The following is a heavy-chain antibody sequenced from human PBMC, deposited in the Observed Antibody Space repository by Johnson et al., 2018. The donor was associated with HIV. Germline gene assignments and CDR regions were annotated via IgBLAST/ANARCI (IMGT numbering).Heavy chain of an antibody. Sequence: MHLVESGGGLVQPGGSLRLSCVASGFTFSTYWMSWVRQAPGKGLEWVANIKQDGSEKYDVDSVKGRFTISRDNSKNTLYLRMKRMRAEDTDVYLCAKERGKRCLHHRDAFDIWGQGTMVTVSS. CDR1: GFTFSTYW. J-gene: IGHJ3*02. CDR2: IKQDGSEK. CDR3: AKERGKRCLHHRDAFDI. D-gene: IGHD5-24*01. V-gene: IGHV3-7*05.